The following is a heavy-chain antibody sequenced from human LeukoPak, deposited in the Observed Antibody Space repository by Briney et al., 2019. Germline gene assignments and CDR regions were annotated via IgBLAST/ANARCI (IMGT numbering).Heavy chain of an antibody. CDR1: GFTFSNYD. CDR3: AKPSGSYDHFDY. V-gene: IGHV3-30*18. J-gene: IGHJ4*02. CDR2: ISYDGSNK. Sequence: GGSLRLSCAASGFTFSNYDMHWVRQAPDKGLEWVALISYDGSNKYYVDSVKGRFTISRDNSKNMLSLQMNSLRAEDTAVYYCAKPSGSYDHFDYWGQGTLVTVSS. D-gene: IGHD1-26*01.